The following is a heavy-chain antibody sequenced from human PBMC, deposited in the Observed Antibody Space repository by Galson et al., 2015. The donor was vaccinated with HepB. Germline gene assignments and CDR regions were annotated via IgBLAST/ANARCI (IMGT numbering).Heavy chain of an antibody. V-gene: IGHV4-34*01. D-gene: IGHD6-19*01. CDR1: GGSFTAYY. CDR2: ISHSGSI. Sequence: LSLTCAVYGGSFTAYYWSWIRQSPGKGLEWIGEISHSGSIRYNPSLKSRVSMSVDTSKKQFFLKVNPVTAADTGMYYCARVVGFGSSGSEDYFDYWGQGTLVTVSS. CDR3: ARVVGFGSSGSEDYFDY. J-gene: IGHJ4*02.